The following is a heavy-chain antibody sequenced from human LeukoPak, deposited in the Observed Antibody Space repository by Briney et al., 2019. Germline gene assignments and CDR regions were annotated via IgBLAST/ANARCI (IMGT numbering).Heavy chain of an antibody. Sequence: ASVKVSCKPSGYTFTHNAINWVRQAPGQGLEWRGWINTNTGNPPYPQGFTGRFVFSLDTSVSTAYLQISSLKAEDTAVYYCARDRRGSYDSSGPFAAFDIWGQGTMVTVSS. V-gene: IGHV7-4-1*02. CDR2: INTNTGNP. D-gene: IGHD3-22*01. CDR3: ARDRRGSYDSSGPFAAFDI. J-gene: IGHJ3*02. CDR1: GYTFTHNA.